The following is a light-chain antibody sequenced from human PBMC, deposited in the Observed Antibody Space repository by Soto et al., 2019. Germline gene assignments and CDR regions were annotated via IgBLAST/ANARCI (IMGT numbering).Light chain of an antibody. CDR1: NSNLGAGYD. V-gene: IGLV1-40*01. CDR3: QAYDYSLTASV. CDR2: GNR. J-gene: IGLJ3*02. Sequence: QSVLTQPPSVSGSPGQSVTISCTGNNSNLGAGYDVHWYQQLPGAAPKLVIFGNRNRPSGVPERFSGSKSGTSASLAITGLQAEDEADYYCQAYDYSLTASVFGGGTKLTVL.